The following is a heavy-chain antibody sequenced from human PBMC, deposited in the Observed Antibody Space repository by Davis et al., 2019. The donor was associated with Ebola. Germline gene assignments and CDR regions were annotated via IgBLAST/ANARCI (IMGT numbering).Heavy chain of an antibody. J-gene: IGHJ4*02. CDR2: INHSEST. CDR3: ARPENGYSSGWRFDY. CDR1: GGSFSGYY. V-gene: IGHV4-34*01. Sequence: MPSETLSLTCAVYGGSFSGYYWSWIRQPPGKGLEWIGEINHSESTNYNPSLKSRVTISVDTSKNQFSLKLSSVTAADTAVYYCARPENGYSSGWRFDYWGQGTLVTVSS. D-gene: IGHD6-19*01.